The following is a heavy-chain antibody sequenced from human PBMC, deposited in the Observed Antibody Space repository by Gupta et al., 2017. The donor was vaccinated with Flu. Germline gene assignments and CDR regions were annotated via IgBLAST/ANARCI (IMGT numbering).Heavy chain of an antibody. Sequence: IRQPPGKALEWLALIYCDDDKRYSQSLKSRLTITKVTSKDQVVLTMNSMEPVDTGTYYCANRGVEGGGNTVDHWGQGTLVTVSS. CDR2: IYCDDDK. D-gene: IGHD3-3*01. V-gene: IGHV2-5*02. CDR3: ANRGVEGGGNTVDH. J-gene: IGHJ4*02.